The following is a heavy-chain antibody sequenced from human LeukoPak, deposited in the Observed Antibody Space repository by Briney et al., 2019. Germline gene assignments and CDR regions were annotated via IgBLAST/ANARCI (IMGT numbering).Heavy chain of an antibody. CDR3: TRDRGAYNLYDY. J-gene: IGHJ4*02. CDR2: IRSKAYGETA. V-gene: IGHV3-49*03. D-gene: IGHD1-1*01. CDR1: GFTFGDYA. Sequence: GGSLRLSCTASGFTFGDYAMSWIRQAPGKGQEWVGFIRSKAYGETADYAASVKGRFTISRDDSKAIAYLQMNSLKTEDTAVYHCTRDRGAYNLYDYWGQGTLVTVSS.